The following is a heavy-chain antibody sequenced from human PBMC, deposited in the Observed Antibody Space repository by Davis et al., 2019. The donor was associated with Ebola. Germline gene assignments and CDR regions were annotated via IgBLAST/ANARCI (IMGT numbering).Heavy chain of an antibody. CDR1: GYSFTIYW. CDR3: AREAREYVPLNY. V-gene: IGHV5-51*01. D-gene: IGHD3-10*01. CDR2: IYPGDSDT. J-gene: IGHJ4*02. Sequence: PGGPLRLSCKAPGYSFTIYWVGWVRQMPGKGLEWIGIIYPGDSDTRYSPSFQGQVTISADKSITTAYLQWSSLKASDTAMYFCAREAREYVPLNYWGQGTLVTVSS.